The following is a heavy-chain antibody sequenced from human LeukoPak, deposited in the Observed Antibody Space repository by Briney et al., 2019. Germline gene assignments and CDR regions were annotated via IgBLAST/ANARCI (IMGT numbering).Heavy chain of an antibody. CDR2: INSDGSST. V-gene: IGHV3-74*01. D-gene: IGHD6-19*01. Sequence: GGSLRLSCAASGFTFSSYWMHWVRQAPGKGLVWVSRINSDGSSTSYADSVKGRFTISRDNAKNSLYLQMNSLRAEDTAVYYCARASSGWNSFDYWGQGTLVTASS. CDR3: ARASSGWNSFDY. J-gene: IGHJ4*02. CDR1: GFTFSSYW.